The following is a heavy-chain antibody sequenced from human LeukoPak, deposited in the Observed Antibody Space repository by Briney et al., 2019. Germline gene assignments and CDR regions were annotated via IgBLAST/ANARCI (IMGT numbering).Heavy chain of an antibody. CDR1: GFTFSSYA. CDR2: ISGSDGTT. J-gene: IGHJ6*02. Sequence: GGSLRLSCAASGFTFSSYAMSWVRQAPGKGLEWVSAISGSDGTTYYADSVKGRFTISRDNSKNTLCLQMNSLRAEHTAVYYCAKTVFHIMTDYYYGMDVWGQGTTVTVSS. V-gene: IGHV3-23*01. D-gene: IGHD3-9*01. CDR3: AKTVFHIMTDYYYGMDV.